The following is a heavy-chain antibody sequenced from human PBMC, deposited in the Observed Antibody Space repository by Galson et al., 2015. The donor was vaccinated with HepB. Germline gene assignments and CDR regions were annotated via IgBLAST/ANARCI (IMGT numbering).Heavy chain of an antibody. D-gene: IGHD6-13*01. CDR1: GFTFSDYY. CDR2: ISSSSSNT. V-gene: IGHV3-11*06. CDR3: VRRSSSWVDFDY. Sequence: SLRLSCAASGFTFSDYYMNWIRQAPGKGLEWVSYISSSSSNTNNADSVKGRFTISSDNAKNLLYLQMNNLRAEDTAVYYCVRRSSSWVDFDYWGQGTLVTVSS. J-gene: IGHJ4*02.